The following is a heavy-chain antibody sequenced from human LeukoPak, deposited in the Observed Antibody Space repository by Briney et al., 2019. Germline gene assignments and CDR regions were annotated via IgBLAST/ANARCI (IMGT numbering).Heavy chain of an antibody. J-gene: IGHJ5*02. CDR3: AKDYCSSTSCYQGNWFDP. V-gene: IGHV3-9*01. CDR2: ISWNSGSI. Sequence: PGRSLRLSCAASGFTFDDYAMHWVRQASGKGLEWVSGISWNSGSIGYADSVKGRFTISRDNAKNSLYLQMNSLRAEDTALYYCAKDYCSSTSCYQGNWFDPWGQGTLVTVSS. CDR1: GFTFDDYA. D-gene: IGHD2-2*01.